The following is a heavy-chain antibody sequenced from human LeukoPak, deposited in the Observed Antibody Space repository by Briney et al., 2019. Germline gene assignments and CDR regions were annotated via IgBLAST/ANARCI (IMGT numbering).Heavy chain of an antibody. Sequence: GGSLRLSCAASGFTFDDYTMHWVRQAPGKGLEWVSLISWDGGSTYYADSVKGRFTISRDNSKNSLYLQMNSLRTEDTALYYCAKDLIPSYYDSRDGFDPWGQGTLVTVSS. CDR3: AKDLIPSYYDSRDGFDP. D-gene: IGHD3-22*01. CDR1: GFTFDDYT. V-gene: IGHV3-43*01. CDR2: ISWDGGST. J-gene: IGHJ5*02.